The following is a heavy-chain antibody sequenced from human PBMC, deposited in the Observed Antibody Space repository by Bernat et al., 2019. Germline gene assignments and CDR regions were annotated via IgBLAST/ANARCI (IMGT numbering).Heavy chain of an antibody. V-gene: IGHV3-53*01. J-gene: IGHJ6*02. Sequence: EVQLVESGGGLVQPGGSLRLTCAASAFTFSDHYMDWVRQAPGKGLAWVSVIYSGGSTCYADSEKGRFTISRDNSKNTLYLQMNSLRAEDTAVYYCAKGGQGSGSYYYCYGMDVWGQGTTVTVSS. CDR2: IYSGGST. D-gene: IGHD3-10*01. CDR1: AFTFSDHY. CDR3: AKGGQGSGSYYYCYGMDV.